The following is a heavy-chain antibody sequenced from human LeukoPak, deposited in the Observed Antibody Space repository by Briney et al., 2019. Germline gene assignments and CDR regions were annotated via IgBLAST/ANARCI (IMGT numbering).Heavy chain of an antibody. D-gene: IGHD3-3*02. J-gene: IGHJ4*02. V-gene: IGHV3-53*01. Sequence: GGSLRLSCAASGFIVSNTYMTWVRQAPGKGLEWVSVIHNDGSTYYADSVKGRFTISRDNSRNMLFLRMNSLRVEDTAVYFCASLARDYWGQGTLVSVSS. CDR1: GFIVSNTY. CDR2: IHNDGST. CDR3: ASLARDY.